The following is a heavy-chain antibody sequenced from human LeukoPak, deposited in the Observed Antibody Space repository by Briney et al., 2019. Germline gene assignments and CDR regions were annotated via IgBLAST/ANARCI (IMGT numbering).Heavy chain of an antibody. CDR2: ISSSSSYI. V-gene: IGHV3-21*01. CDR3: ARDRRYYDSSGYYYYYGMDV. J-gene: IGHJ6*02. Sequence: TGGSLRLSCAASGFTFSSYWMHWVRQAPGKGLEWVSSISSSSSYIYYADSVKGRFTISRDNAKNSLYLQMNSLRAEDTAVYYCARDRRYYDSSGYYYYYGMDVWGQGTTVTVSS. CDR1: GFTFSSYW. D-gene: IGHD3-22*01.